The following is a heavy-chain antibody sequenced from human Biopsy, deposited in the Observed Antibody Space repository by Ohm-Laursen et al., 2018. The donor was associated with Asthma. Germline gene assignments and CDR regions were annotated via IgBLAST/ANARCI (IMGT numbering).Heavy chain of an antibody. CDR1: GGTFNTSV. V-gene: IGHV1-69*13. J-gene: IGHJ4*02. CDR3: ARKAGSCISRTCYSLDF. Sequence: SVTVSCKSLGGTFNTSVIGWVRQAPGQGLEWMGGVNSVFGTTTYPQKFQDRVTITADDSTSTVYMELSSLRSEDTAVYYCARKAGSCISRTCYSLDFWGQGTLVTVSS. D-gene: IGHD2-2*01. CDR2: VNSVFGTT.